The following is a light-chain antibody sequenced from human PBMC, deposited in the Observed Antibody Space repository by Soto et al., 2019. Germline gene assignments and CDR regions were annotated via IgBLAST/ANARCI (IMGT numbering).Light chain of an antibody. J-gene: IGKJ1*01. CDR1: QSISTW. V-gene: IGKV1-5*03. CDR2: KAS. CDR3: QQYSTYPCT. Sequence: DIQMTQSPSTLSASVGDRVTITCRASQSISTWLAWYQQKPGKAPKLLIYKASSIESGVPSEFSGSGSGTEFTLTISSLQPDDFATYYCQQYSTYPCTFGQGTKVEI.